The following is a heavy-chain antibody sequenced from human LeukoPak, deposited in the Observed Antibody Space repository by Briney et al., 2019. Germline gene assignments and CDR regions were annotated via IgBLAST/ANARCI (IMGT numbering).Heavy chain of an antibody. D-gene: IGHD3-16*02. V-gene: IGHV1-18*01. J-gene: IGHJ4*02. Sequence: ASVKVSCKASGYTFPNYGINWVRQAPEQGLEWMGWISAYNVNTNYAQKLQGRVTMTTDTSTSTAYIELRSLRSDDTAVYYCARIMITFGGVIVNWDYWGQGTLVTVSS. CDR3: ARIMITFGGVIVNWDY. CDR1: GYTFPNYG. CDR2: ISAYNVNT.